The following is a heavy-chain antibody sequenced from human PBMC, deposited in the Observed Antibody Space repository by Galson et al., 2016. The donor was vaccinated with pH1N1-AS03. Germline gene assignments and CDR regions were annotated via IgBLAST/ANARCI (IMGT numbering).Heavy chain of an antibody. V-gene: IGHV3-7*03. CDR1: GFTFSDYW. CDR2: IDQGGSVQ. D-gene: IGHD3-10*01. J-gene: IGHJ4*02. Sequence: SLRLSCAVSGFTFSDYWMTWVRQAPGKGLEWLANIDQGGSVQRYVDSVKGRFTISRDNAKNSLFLQMNSLRAEDTAVYYCARSTSGRLCDDWGQGTLVTVPS. CDR3: ARSTSGRLCDD.